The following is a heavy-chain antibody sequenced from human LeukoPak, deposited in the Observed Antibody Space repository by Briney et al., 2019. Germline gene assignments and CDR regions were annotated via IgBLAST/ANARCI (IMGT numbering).Heavy chain of an antibody. D-gene: IGHD3-16*01. Sequence: GGSLRLSCAASGFTFSSYAMHWVRQAPGKGLEWVAVISYDGSNKYYADSVKGRFTISRDNAKNSLYLQMNSLRAEDTAVYYCARDDYDYVWGSLAYYYYMDVWGKGTTVTVSS. CDR2: ISYDGSNK. V-gene: IGHV3-30*07. CDR3: ARDDYDYVWGSLAYYYYMDV. J-gene: IGHJ6*03. CDR1: GFTFSSYA.